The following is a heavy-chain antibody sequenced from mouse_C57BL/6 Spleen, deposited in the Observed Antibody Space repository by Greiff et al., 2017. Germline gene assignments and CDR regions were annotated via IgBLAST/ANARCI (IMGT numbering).Heavy chain of an antibody. CDR3: ARAGDGYYEGFAY. D-gene: IGHD2-3*01. CDR1: GYSITSGYY. V-gene: IGHV3-6*01. Sequence: SGPGLVKPSQSLSLTCSVTGYSITSGYYWNWIRQFPGNKLEWMGYISYDGSNNYNPSLKNRISITRDTSKNQFFLKLNSVTTEDTATYYCARAGDGYYEGFAYWGQGTLVTVSA. J-gene: IGHJ3*01. CDR2: ISYDGSN.